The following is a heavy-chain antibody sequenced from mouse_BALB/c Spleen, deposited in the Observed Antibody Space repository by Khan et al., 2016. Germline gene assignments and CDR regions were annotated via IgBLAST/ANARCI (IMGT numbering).Heavy chain of an antibody. CDR2: SYPGDGDT. CDR3: ARRTTTGLSGAVDY. D-gene: IGHD1-1*01. Sequence: VQLQESGAELARPGASVKLSCKASGYTFTSYWMQWVKQRPGQGLEWIGASYPGDGDTRYTQKFKGKATLTADKSSSTAYTQPSSLVAEDTAVYYCARRTTTGLSGAVDYWGQGTSVTVSS. V-gene: IGHV1-87*01. CDR1: GYTFTSYW. J-gene: IGHJ4*01.